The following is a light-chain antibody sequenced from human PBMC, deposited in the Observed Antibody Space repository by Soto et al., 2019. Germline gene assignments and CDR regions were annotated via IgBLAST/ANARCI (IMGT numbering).Light chain of an antibody. Sequence: VVTQSPATXSLSPGHTATLSCRASQSVNTYLGWYQKKPGQAXSXXXYDAYNRATGIPARLSGSGSGTDFTLNISRLAPEDFGVYYSQKRGDWPLTFGRGTKVDI. J-gene: IGKJ4*01. V-gene: IGKV3-11*01. CDR2: DAY. CDR3: QKRGDWPLT. CDR1: QSVNTY.